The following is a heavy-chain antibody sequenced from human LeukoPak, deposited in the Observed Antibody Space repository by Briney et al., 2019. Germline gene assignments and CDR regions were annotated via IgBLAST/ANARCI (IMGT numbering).Heavy chain of an antibody. Sequence: GGSLRLSCAASGFTFSNHYMHWIRQAPGKGLVSVSRIDPNGRYTSYADSVKGRFTISRDNAKNTLYLQMNTLGAEDTALYYCVRGSTDWNGMDVWGQGTTVTVSS. CDR2: IDPNGRYT. J-gene: IGHJ6*02. CDR1: GFTFSNHY. D-gene: IGHD6-19*01. CDR3: VRGSTDWNGMDV. V-gene: IGHV3-74*01.